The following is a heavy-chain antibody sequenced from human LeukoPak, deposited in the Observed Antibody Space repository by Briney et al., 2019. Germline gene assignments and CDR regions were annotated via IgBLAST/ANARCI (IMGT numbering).Heavy chain of an antibody. CDR3: ARLLNNDNSGDPDTFDM. CDR2: IYYSGTT. Sequence: SETLSLTCTVSGGSISSHYWSWIRQSPERGLEWIGFIYYSGTTRYNPPLRGRVTMSVDTSKNRFSLKLTSVTAADTAVYYCARLLNNDNSGDPDTFDMWGQGTMVTVSS. V-gene: IGHV4-59*11. CDR1: GGSISSHY. J-gene: IGHJ3*02. D-gene: IGHD3-22*01.